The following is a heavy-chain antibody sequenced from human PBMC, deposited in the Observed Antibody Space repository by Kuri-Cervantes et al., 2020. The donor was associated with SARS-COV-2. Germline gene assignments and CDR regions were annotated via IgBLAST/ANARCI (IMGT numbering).Heavy chain of an antibody. CDR3: GVLVVISNDAVDI. V-gene: IGHV1-3*01. CDR2: INAGNGNT. J-gene: IGHJ3*02. Sequence: SVKVSCKGSGYTFTSYAMHWVRQAPGQRLEWMGWINAGNGNTKYSQKFQGRVTITRDTFASTAYMELSSLRSEDTAVYYCGVLVVISNDAVDIWGQGTMVTVSS. CDR1: GYTFTSYA. D-gene: IGHD3-22*01.